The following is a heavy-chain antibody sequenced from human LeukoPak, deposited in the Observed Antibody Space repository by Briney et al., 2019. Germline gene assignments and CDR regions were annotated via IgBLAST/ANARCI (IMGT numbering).Heavy chain of an antibody. J-gene: IGHJ4*02. D-gene: IGHD2/OR15-2a*01. V-gene: IGHV4-30-4*02. CDR1: GGSISSGDYY. CDR3: ATGYYTPDY. CDR2: IYYSGNT. Sequence: PSETLSLTCTVSGGSISSGDYYWSWIRQPPGKGLEWIGNIYYSGNTYNNPSLKSRVSISVDTSKNQLSLKLTSVTAADTAVYYCATGYYTPDYWGQGTLVTVSS.